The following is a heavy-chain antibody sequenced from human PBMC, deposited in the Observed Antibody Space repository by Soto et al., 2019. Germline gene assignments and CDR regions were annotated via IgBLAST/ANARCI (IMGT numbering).Heavy chain of an antibody. J-gene: IGHJ4*02. CDR1: GGSISSSSYY. V-gene: IGHV4-39*01. Sequence: ETLSLTCTVSGGSISSSSYYWGWIRQPPGKGLEWIGSIYYSGSTYYNPSLKSRVTISVDTSKNQFSLKLSSVTAADTAVYYCARLSYYDSSGYYLDYWGQGTLVTVSS. D-gene: IGHD3-22*01. CDR2: IYYSGST. CDR3: ARLSYYDSSGYYLDY.